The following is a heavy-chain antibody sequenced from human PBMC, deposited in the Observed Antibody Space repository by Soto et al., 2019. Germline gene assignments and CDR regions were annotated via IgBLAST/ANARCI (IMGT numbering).Heavy chain of an antibody. CDR3: GSDTGMTYYGVDV. Sequence: EVQLVESGGGLVQPGGSLKLSCAASGFTFSGSAMHWVRQASGKGLEWVGRIRSKAKSYATAYAASVQGRFTISRDDSKNTAYLQMNSLKTEDTAVYYCGSDTGMTYYGVDVWGQGTTVTVSS. CDR1: GFTFSGSA. D-gene: IGHD5-18*01. V-gene: IGHV3-73*01. J-gene: IGHJ6*02. CDR2: IRSKAKSYAT.